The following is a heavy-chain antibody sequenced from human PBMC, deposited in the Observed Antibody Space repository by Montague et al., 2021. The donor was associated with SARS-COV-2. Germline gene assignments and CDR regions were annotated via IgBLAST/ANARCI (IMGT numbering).Heavy chain of an antibody. J-gene: IGHJ4*02. CDR1: GDSITNNYY. V-gene: IGHV4-38-2*02. CDR2: IYHSGTT. D-gene: IGHD2-21*01. CDR3: ARRHIVASNRAFDY. Sequence: SETLSLTCTVSGDSITNNYYWGWIRQPPGKGLEWIGTIYHSGTTYYNPSLKGRVTISVDTSNNQFSLKLTSVTAADTAVYYCARRHIVASNRAFDYWGQGTLVTVS.